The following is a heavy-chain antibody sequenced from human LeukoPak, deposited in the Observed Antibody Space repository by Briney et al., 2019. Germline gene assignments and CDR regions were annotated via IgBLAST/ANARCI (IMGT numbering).Heavy chain of an antibody. D-gene: IGHD4-17*01. CDR2: INHSGST. CDR1: GGSFSGYY. V-gene: IGHV4-34*01. CDR3: AKMTTVTNRFDP. J-gene: IGHJ5*02. Sequence: SETLSLTCAVYGGSFSGYYWSWIRQPPGKGLEWIGEINHSGSTNYNPSLKSRVTISVDTSKNQFSLKLSSVTAADTAVYYCAKMTTVTNRFDPWGQGTLVTVSS.